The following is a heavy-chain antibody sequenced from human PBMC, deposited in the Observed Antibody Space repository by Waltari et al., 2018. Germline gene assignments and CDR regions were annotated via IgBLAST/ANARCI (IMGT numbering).Heavy chain of an antibody. CDR1: GFTFSSYA. V-gene: IGHV3-30-3*01. Sequence: QVQLVESGGGVVQPGRSLRLSCAASGFTFSSYAMHWVRQAPGKGLEWVAVISYDGSNKYYADSVKGRFTISIDNSKNTLYLQMNSLRAEDTAVYYCARGLAFLQFDPHYYYYMDVWGKGTTVTVSS. J-gene: IGHJ6*03. CDR3: ARGLAFLQFDPHYYYYMDV. D-gene: IGHD4-4*01. CDR2: ISYDGSNK.